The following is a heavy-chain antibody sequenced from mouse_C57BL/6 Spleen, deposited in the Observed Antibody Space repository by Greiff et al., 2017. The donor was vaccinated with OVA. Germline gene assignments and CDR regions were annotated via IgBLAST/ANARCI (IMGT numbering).Heavy chain of an antibody. J-gene: IGHJ2*01. D-gene: IGHD1-1*01. CDR2: IWSGGST. V-gene: IGHV2-2*01. CDR3: ARGDGSINFDY. Sequence: VMLVESGPGLVQPSQSLSITCTVSGFSLTSYGVHWVRQSPGKGLEWLGVIWSGGSTDYNAAFISRLSISKDNSKSQVFFKMNSLQADDTAIYYCARGDGSINFDYWGQGTTLTVSS. CDR1: GFSLTSYG.